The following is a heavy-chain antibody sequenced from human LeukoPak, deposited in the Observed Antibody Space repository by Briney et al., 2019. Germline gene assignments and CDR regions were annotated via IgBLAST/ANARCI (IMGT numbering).Heavy chain of an antibody. D-gene: IGHD3-3*01. Sequence: SETLSLTCTVSGGSISSGDYYWSWLRQPPGTGLEWIGYIYYSGSTYYIPSLKSLVTISVDTSKNQFSLKLSSVTAADTAVYYCARDVTYYDFWSGYSWFDPWGQGTLVTVSS. CDR2: IYYSGST. V-gene: IGHV4-30-4*08. J-gene: IGHJ5*02. CDR1: GGSISSGDYY. CDR3: ARDVTYYDFWSGYSWFDP.